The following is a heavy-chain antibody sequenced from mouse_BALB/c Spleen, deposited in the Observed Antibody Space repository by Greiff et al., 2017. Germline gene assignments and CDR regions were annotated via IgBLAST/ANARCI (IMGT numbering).Heavy chain of an antibody. CDR3: ARKDNYGSSYSAMDY. J-gene: IGHJ4*01. Sequence: QAQLKQSGPGLVQPSQSLSITCTVSGFSLTSYGVHWVRQSPGKGLEWLGVIWSGGSTDYNAAFISRLSISKDNSKSQVFFKMNSLQADDTAIYYCARKDNYGSSYSAMDYWGQGTSVTVSS. D-gene: IGHD1-1*01. CDR2: IWSGGST. CDR1: GFSLTSYG. V-gene: IGHV2-4-1*01.